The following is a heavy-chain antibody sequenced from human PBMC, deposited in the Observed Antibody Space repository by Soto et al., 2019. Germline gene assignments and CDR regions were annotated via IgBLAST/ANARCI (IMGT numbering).Heavy chain of an antibody. J-gene: IGHJ6*03. CDR1: GYTFTGYY. D-gene: IGHD1-7*01. V-gene: IGHV1-2*04. Sequence: GASVKVSCKASGYTFTGYYMHWVRQAPGQGLEWMGWINPNSGGTNYAQKFQGWVTMTRDTSISTAYMELSRLRSDDTAVYYCARDSGITGTTGGDRYYYYYMDVWGKGTTVTVSS. CDR2: INPNSGGT. CDR3: ARDSGITGTTGGDRYYYYYMDV.